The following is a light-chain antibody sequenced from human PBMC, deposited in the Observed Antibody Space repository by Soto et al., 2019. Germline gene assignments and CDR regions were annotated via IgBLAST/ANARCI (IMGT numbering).Light chain of an antibody. J-gene: IGKJ5*01. Sequence: DMELTQKQAAWSAAVGGGVTMTCRASQTISRWLAWYQQKPGRAPKLLIYDASTSESGLPSRFSGSGSEPEFPLTLSRQQPDDFATYFRHSRAFGQGTQLEIK. CDR2: DAS. V-gene: IGKV1-5*01. CDR1: QTISRW. CDR3: HSRA.